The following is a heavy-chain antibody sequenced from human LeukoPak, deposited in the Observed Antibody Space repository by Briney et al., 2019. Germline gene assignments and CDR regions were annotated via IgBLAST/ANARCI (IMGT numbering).Heavy chain of an antibody. J-gene: IGHJ5*02. CDR2: INHSGST. CDR3: AREWKGYSSSWYPPPDYWLDP. Sequence: PSEPLSLTCAVYGGSFSGYYWRWIRQPPGKGLEWIGEINHSGSTNYNPSLKSRVTISVDTSKNQFSLKLSSVTAADTAVYYCAREWKGYSSSWYPPPDYWLDPWGQGTLVTVSS. CDR1: GGSFSGYY. V-gene: IGHV4-34*01. D-gene: IGHD6-13*01.